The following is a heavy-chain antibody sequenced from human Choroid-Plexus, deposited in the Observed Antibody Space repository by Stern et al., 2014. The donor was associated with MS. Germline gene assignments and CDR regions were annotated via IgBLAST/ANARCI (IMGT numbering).Heavy chain of an antibody. CDR1: GFTFGSCA. Sequence: QVQLVESGGGVVQPGRPLRLSCVASGFTFGSCAMHWVRQAPGKGLEWVAGVSYDGSNKYYADSEKGRFTISRDNSQNTLYMQMSSLRPEDMAVYYCAKDRQYLTYFFDHWGQGSLVTVSS. D-gene: IGHD2/OR15-2a*01. CDR3: AKDRQYLTYFFDH. J-gene: IGHJ5*02. V-gene: IGHV3-30*18. CDR2: VSYDGSNK.